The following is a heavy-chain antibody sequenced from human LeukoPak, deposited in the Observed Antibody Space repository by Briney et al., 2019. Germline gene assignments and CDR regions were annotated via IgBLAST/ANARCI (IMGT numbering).Heavy chain of an antibody. Sequence: EASVKVSCKASGYTFTGYYIHWLRQAPGQGLELMGWFNPNSGGTNYAPKFQGLVTMSSDTSIATAYMELNRLISDDTAVYCARTKPPCTSCLLLDYWGQGTLVTVSS. CDR1: GYTFTGYY. D-gene: IGHD2-2*01. J-gene: IGHJ4*02. CDR2: FNPNSGGT. V-gene: IGHV1-2*02. CDR3: ARTKPPCTSCLLLDY.